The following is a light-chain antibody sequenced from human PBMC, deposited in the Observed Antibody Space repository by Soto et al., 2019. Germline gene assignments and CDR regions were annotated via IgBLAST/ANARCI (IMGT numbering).Light chain of an antibody. J-gene: IGKJ5*01. Sequence: EIVMTNSPATLALSPDERAALSCRASQTVSSNFLAWYQEKPGQGPRLLIYGASTRATGIPDRFSGSGSGTDFTLTISRLEPEDFAVYYCQHYGGAPPITFGQGTRLEIK. CDR3: QHYGGAPPIT. V-gene: IGKV3-20*01. CDR1: QTVSSNF. CDR2: GAS.